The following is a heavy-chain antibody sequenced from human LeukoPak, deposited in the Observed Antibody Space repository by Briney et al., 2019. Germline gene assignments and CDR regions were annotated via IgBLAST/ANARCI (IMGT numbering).Heavy chain of an antibody. J-gene: IGHJ4*02. Sequence: ASVKVSCKASGYTFTAYYIHWVRQAPGQGPECMGWINPNSGATNYAQKLQGRVTMTTDTSTSTAYMELRSLRSDDTAVYYCARDFFEIHYYDSSGYPLFDYWGQGTLVTVSS. D-gene: IGHD3-22*01. V-gene: IGHV1-2*02. CDR1: GYTFTAYY. CDR2: INPNSGAT. CDR3: ARDFFEIHYYDSSGYPLFDY.